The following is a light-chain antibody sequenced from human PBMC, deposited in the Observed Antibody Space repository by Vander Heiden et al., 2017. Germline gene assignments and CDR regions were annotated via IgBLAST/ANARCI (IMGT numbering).Light chain of an antibody. V-gene: IGLV1-44*01. J-gene: IGLJ1*01. Sequence: QSALTQPPSASETPGQRVTISCSGSKSDIGNNPVSWYQQVPGTAPKFLIYSNTQRPSGVPDRFSGSKSGTSASLAISGLQSEDEADYYCAAWDDTLKGYVFGTGTKVTVL. CDR3: AAWDDTLKGYV. CDR2: SNT. CDR1: KSDIGNNP.